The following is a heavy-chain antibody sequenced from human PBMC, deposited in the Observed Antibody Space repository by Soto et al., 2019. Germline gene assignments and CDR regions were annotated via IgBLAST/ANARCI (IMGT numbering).Heavy chain of an antibody. D-gene: IGHD6-19*01. CDR3: ARGVAVAGEPGNWFDP. Sequence: ASVKVSCKASGYTFTSYGISWVRQAPGQGLEWMGWISAYNGNTNYAQKLQGRVTMTTDTSTSTAYMELRSLRSDDTAVYYCARGVAVAGEPGNWFDPWGQGTLFTVSS. J-gene: IGHJ5*02. V-gene: IGHV1-18*04. CDR1: GYTFTSYG. CDR2: ISAYNGNT.